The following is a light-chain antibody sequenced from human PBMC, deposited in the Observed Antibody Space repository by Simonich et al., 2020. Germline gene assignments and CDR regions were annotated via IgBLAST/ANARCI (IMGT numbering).Light chain of an antibody. Sequence: QLVLTQSPSASASLGASVKLTCTLSSGHSRYAIAWHQQQPEKGPRYLMKLNSDGSHSKGDGIPYRFSGSSSGAERYLTISSLQSEDEADYYCQTWGTGIQVFGGGTKLTVL. CDR3: QTWGTGIQV. CDR1: SGHSRYA. J-gene: IGLJ3*02. V-gene: IGLV4-69*01. CDR2: LNSDGSH.